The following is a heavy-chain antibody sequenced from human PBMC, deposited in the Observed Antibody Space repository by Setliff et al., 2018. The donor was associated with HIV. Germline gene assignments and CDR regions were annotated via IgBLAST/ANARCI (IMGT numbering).Heavy chain of an antibody. V-gene: IGHV1-2*02. Sequence: ASVKVSCKTSGYTFTNYYVNWVRQAPGQGLEWMGWINPNSGGTNFAQKLQGRVTMTRDTSISTAYMELYRLRSDDTAVYYCARVRLSAYWYFDLWGRGTLVTVSS. J-gene: IGHJ2*01. D-gene: IGHD3-16*02. CDR3: ARVRLSAYWYFDL. CDR2: INPNSGGT. CDR1: GYTFTNYY.